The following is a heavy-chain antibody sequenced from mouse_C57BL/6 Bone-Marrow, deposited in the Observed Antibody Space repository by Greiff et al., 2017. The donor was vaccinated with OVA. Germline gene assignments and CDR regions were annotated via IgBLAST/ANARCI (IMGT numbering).Heavy chain of an antibody. CDR2: ISYDGSN. CDR1: GYSITSGYY. J-gene: IGHJ3*01. Sequence: VQLQQSGPGLVKPSQSLSLTCSVTGYSITSGYYWNWIRQFPGNKLEWMGYISYDGSNNYNPSLKNRISITRDTSKNQFFLKLNSVTTEDTATYYCARGRFGYYGSSQAWFAYWGQGTLVTVSA. D-gene: IGHD1-1*01. V-gene: IGHV3-6*01. CDR3: ARGRFGYYGSSQAWFAY.